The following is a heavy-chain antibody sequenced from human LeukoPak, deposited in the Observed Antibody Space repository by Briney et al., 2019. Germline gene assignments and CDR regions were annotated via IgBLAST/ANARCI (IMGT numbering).Heavy chain of an antibody. J-gene: IGHJ1*01. CDR2: INPSGGST. V-gene: IGHV1-46*01. CDR1: GYTFTSYY. D-gene: IGHD2-15*01. CDR3: ARDDDYCSGGSCYEYFQH. Sequence: ASVKVSCKASGYTFTSYYMHWVRQAPGQGLKWMGIINPSGGSTSYAQKFQGRVTMTRDMSTSTVYMELSSLRSEDTAVYYCARDDDYCSGGSCYEYFQHWGQGTLVTVSS.